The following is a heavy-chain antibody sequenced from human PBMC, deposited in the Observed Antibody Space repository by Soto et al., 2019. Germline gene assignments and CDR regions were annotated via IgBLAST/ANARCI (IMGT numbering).Heavy chain of an antibody. CDR1: GFTFSSYA. CDR3: AKIGTSMIVVVTHDAFDI. CDR2: ISGSGGST. J-gene: IGHJ3*02. Sequence: GGSLGLSCAASGFTFSSYAMSWVRQAPGKGLEWVSAISGSGGSTYYADSVKGRFTISRDNSKNTLYLQMNSLRAEDTAVYYCAKIGTSMIVVVTHDAFDIWGQGTMVTVSS. V-gene: IGHV3-23*01. D-gene: IGHD3-22*01.